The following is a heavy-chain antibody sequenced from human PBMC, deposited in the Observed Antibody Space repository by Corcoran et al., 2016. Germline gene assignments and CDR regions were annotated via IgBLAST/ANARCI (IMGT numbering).Heavy chain of an antibody. CDR3: FVRWSTSGWAINY. Sequence: QVQLQESGPGLVKPSETLSLTCTVSGGSISSTDYYRGWIRQPPGKGLEWIGNIDYSGSTRFNASLESRVTISEETSKSQFSLNLRSVTAADTAIYYCFVRWSTSGWAINYWGQGTLVTVSA. CDR2: IDYSGST. CDR1: GGSISSTDYY. D-gene: IGHD6-19*01. V-gene: IGHV4-39*07. J-gene: IGHJ4*02.